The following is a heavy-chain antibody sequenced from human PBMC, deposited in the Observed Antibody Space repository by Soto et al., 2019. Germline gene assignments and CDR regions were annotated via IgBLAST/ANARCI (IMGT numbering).Heavy chain of an antibody. V-gene: IGHV1-46*01. CDR1: GYTFTSYY. Sequence: ASVKVSCKASGYTFTSYYMHWVRQAPGQGLEWMGIINPSGGSTGYAQKFQGRVTMTRDTSTSTVYMELSSLRSEDTAVYYCAREVVGDYDILTGYYRPNYGMDVWGQGTTGTVSS. J-gene: IGHJ6*02. D-gene: IGHD3-9*01. CDR2: INPSGGST. CDR3: AREVVGDYDILTGYYRPNYGMDV.